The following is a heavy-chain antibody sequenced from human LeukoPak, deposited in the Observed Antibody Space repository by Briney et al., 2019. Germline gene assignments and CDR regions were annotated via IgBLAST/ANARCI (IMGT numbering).Heavy chain of an antibody. CDR2: IIPIFGTA. D-gene: IGHD4-17*01. CDR3: ARDPVTEPSRFDY. J-gene: IGHJ4*02. Sequence: ASVKVSCKASGGTFSSYAISWVRQAPGQGLEWMGRIIPIFGTANYAQKFQGRVTITTDESTSTAYMELSSLRSEDTAVYYCARDPVTEPSRFDYWGQGTLVTVSS. CDR1: GGTFSSYA. V-gene: IGHV1-69*05.